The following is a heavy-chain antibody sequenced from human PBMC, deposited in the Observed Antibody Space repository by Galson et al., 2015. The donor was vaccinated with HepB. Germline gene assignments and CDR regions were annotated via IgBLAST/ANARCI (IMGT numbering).Heavy chain of an antibody. CDR1: GFTFSSYA. J-gene: IGHJ4*02. CDR2: ISGSGGST. Sequence: LRLSCAASGFTFSSYAMSWVRQAPGKGLEWVSAISGSGGSTYYADSVKGRFTISRDNSKNTLYLQMNSLRAEDTAVYYCAKTPPPFTFGGVIAYFDYWGQGTLVTVSS. CDR3: AKTPPPFTFGGVIAYFDY. V-gene: IGHV3-23*01. D-gene: IGHD3-16*02.